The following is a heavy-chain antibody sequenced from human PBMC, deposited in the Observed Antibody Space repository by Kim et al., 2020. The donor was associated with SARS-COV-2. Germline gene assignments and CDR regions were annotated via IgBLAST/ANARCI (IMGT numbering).Heavy chain of an antibody. J-gene: IGHJ4*02. Sequence: KGRFTISRDNSKNTLYLQMNSLRAEDTAVYYCAKNLPYYGSGSTPYYFDYWGQGTLVTVSS. V-gene: IGHV3-23*01. CDR3: AKNLPYYGSGSTPYYFDY. D-gene: IGHD3-10*01.